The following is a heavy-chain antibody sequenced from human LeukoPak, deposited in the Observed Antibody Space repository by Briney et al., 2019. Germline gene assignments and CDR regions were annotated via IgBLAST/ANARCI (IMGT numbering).Heavy chain of an antibody. J-gene: IGHJ4*02. CDR3: AREGVNDYGDYPMHFDY. D-gene: IGHD4-17*01. Sequence: GGSLRLSCAASGFTFSSYGMHWVRQAPGKGLEWVAVIWYDGSNKYYADSVKGRFTISRDNSKNTLYLQMNSLRAEDTAVYYCAREGVNDYGDYPMHFDYWGQGTLVTVSS. V-gene: IGHV3-33*01. CDR2: IWYDGSNK. CDR1: GFTFSSYG.